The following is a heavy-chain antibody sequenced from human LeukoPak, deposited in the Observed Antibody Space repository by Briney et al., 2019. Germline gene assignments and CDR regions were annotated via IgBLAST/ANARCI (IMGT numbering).Heavy chain of an antibody. CDR2: VYYSGSS. CDR3: AREELNHEILDI. V-gene: IGHV4-39*02. J-gene: IGHJ3*02. CDR1: GLHIICSHDY. Sequence: SETLSLTRTLSGLHIICSHDYWPWIRQPPGKGLEWIANVYYSGSSFFNPTLKNRVALSVDTSKNQFSLHLSSVTAADTAVYYWAREELNHEILDIWGQGAVVTVSS. D-gene: IGHD1-14*01.